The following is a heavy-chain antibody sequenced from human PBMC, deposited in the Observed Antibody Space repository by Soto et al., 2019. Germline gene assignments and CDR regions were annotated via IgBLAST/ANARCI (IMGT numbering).Heavy chain of an antibody. D-gene: IGHD6-6*01. V-gene: IGHV1-3*01. J-gene: IGHJ6*03. CDR3: ASSEAARPYYYYYYMDV. CDR1: GYTFTSYA. CDR2: INAGNGNT. Sequence: GASVKVSCKASGYTFTSYATHWVRQAPGQRLEWMGWINAGNGNTKYSQKFQGRVTITRDTSASTAYMELSSLRSEDTAVYYCASSEAARPYYYYYYMDVWGKGTTVTVSS.